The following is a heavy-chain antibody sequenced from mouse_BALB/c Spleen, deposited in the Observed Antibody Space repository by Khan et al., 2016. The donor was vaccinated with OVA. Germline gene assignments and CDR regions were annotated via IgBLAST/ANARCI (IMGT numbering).Heavy chain of an antibody. CDR2: FNPNNGDT. CDR1: GYSFTVYY. D-gene: IGHD2-12*01. Sequence: EVQLQESGPDLVKPGASVKISCKASGYSFTVYYMTWVKQSHGKSPEWIGRFNPNNGDTNYNQNFKGKAILTVDKSSNTAYMELRSLTSEDSAVFYCARGYEFFPYWGQGTLVTVSA. CDR3: ARGYEFFPY. J-gene: IGHJ3*01. V-gene: IGHV1-26*01.